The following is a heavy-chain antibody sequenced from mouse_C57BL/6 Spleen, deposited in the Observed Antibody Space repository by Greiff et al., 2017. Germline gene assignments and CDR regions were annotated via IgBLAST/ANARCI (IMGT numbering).Heavy chain of an antibody. CDR3: ASTVVADWYFDV. Sequence: VQLKQSGPELVKPGASVKISCKASGYSFTGYYMHWVKQSSEKSLEWIGEINPSTGGTSYNQKFKGKATLTVDKSSSTAYMQLKSLTSEDSAVYYCASTVVADWYFDVWGTGTTVTVSS. CDR2: INPSTGGT. CDR1: GYSFTGYY. D-gene: IGHD1-1*01. V-gene: IGHV1-43*01. J-gene: IGHJ1*03.